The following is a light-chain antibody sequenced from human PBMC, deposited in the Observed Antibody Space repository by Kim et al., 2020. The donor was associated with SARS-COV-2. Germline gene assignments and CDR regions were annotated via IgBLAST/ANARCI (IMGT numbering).Light chain of an antibody. CDR2: GAS. CDR3: LQHNTFPIT. CDR1: QDIRND. Sequence: ASVGDRVTIPSRASQDIRNDLGRYQQNPGRAPKRLIYGASSLQSGVPTRFRGSGSGTEFTLTIGSVQPVDFATYFCLQHNTFPITFGQGTRLEIK. V-gene: IGKV1-17*01. J-gene: IGKJ5*01.